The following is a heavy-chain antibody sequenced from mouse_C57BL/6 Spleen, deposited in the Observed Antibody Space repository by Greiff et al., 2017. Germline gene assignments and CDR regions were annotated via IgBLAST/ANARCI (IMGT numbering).Heavy chain of an antibody. J-gene: IGHJ1*03. CDR3: ARCTTVVGPDV. V-gene: IGHV5-6*02. CDR1: GFTFSSYG. D-gene: IGHD1-1*01. Sequence: DVMLVESGGDLVKPGGSLKLSCAASGFTFSSYGMSWVRQTPDKRLEWVATISSGGSYTYYPDSVKGRFTISRDNAKNTLYLQMSSLKSEDTAMYDCARCTTVVGPDVWGTGTTVTVAS. CDR2: ISSGGSYT.